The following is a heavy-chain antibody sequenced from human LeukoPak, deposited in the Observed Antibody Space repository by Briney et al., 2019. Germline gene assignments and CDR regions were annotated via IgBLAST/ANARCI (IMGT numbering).Heavy chain of an antibody. CDR2: ISGNNGKT. D-gene: IGHD3-10*01. CDR3: ARRWGSGIRGAFEI. Sequence: GASVKVSCKASGYTFTSYDISWVRQAPGQGLEWMGWISGNNGKTNYAKKFQVRVTMTTDTSTSTTYMELRSLRSDDTAIYCCARRWGSGIRGAFEIWGQGTMVTVSS. J-gene: IGHJ3*02. CDR1: GYTFTSYD. V-gene: IGHV1-18*01.